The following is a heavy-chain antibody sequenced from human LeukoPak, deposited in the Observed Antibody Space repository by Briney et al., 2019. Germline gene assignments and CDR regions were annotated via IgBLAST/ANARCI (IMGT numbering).Heavy chain of an antibody. J-gene: IGHJ4*02. V-gene: IGHV1-46*01. CDR1: GYTFTSYY. D-gene: IGHD2-15*01. CDR2: INPSGGST. Sequence: ASVKVSCKASGYTFTSYYMHWVRQAPGQGLEWMVIINPSGGSTSYAQKFQGRVTMTRDTSTSTVYMELSSLRSEDTAVYYCARDALDCSGGSCLGYWGQGTLVTVSS. CDR3: ARDALDCSGGSCLGY.